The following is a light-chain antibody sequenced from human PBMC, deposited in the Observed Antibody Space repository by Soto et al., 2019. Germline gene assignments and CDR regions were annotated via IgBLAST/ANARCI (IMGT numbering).Light chain of an antibody. CDR1: SSDVGGYNY. Sequence: QSVLTQPASVSGSPGQSITISCTGTSSDVGGYNYVSWYQQHPGKAPKLMIYDVSNRPSGVSTRFSGSKSGNTASLTISGLQAEDEADYYCVSYTSTNTKVFGGGTKVTVL. CDR3: VSYTSTNTKV. J-gene: IGLJ2*01. V-gene: IGLV2-14*01. CDR2: DVS.